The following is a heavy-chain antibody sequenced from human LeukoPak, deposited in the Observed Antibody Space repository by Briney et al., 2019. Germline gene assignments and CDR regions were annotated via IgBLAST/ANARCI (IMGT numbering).Heavy chain of an antibody. V-gene: IGHV4-39*01. CDR2: IYYSGTT. CDR1: GGSISSSNYY. CDR3: ARHEAQDFDY. J-gene: IGHJ4*02. Sequence: SETLSLTCTVSGGSISSSNYYWGRIRQPPGKGLEWIGSIYYSGTTYYSSSLKSRVIISVDTSKNQFSLKLSSVTATDTAVYYCARHEAQDFDYWGQGTLVTVSS.